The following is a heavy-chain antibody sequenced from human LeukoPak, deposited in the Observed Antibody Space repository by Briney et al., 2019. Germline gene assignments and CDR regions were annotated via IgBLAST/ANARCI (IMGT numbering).Heavy chain of an antibody. CDR2: INHSGST. CDR3: AGQPNYYYGSGSYDY. J-gene: IGHJ4*02. D-gene: IGHD3-10*01. V-gene: IGHV4-34*01. Sequence: SETLSLTCAVYGGSFSGYYWSWLRQPPGKGLEWIGEINHSGSTNYNPSLKSRVTISVDTSKNQFSLKLSSVTAADTAVYYCAGQPNYYYGSGSYDYWGQGTLVTVSS. CDR1: GGSFSGYY.